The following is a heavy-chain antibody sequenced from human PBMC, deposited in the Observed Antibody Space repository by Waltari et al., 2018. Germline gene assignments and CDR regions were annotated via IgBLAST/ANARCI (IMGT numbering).Heavy chain of an antibody. V-gene: IGHV1-24*01. D-gene: IGHD2-2*01. J-gene: IGHJ3*02. CDR2: CDPTEGKP. CDR1: GYSLTELS. Sequence: QVHLVQSGAEVKKPGASVKVSCKVSGYSLTELSMHWVRQAPGKGREWMGGCDPTEGKPVHAQKFQCRVTMTEDTSTDTAYMELSGLRSEDTAVHYCPIGLVPGAEIGDVFDIWGQGTMVTVSP. CDR3: PIGLVPGAEIGDVFDI.